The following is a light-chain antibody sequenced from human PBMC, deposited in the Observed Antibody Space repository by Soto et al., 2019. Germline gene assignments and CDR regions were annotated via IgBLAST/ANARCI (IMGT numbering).Light chain of an antibody. CDR3: QHYRMYSPWT. J-gene: IGKJ1*01. CDR2: YVS. Sequence: DIQFTQSPSTLSSFVGDSVTITCRASQSITTWLAWYQHRPGNDPQLLIYYVSSLQTGVPSRFSGSRSATEFTTTISSLQPDDFAAYYCQHYRMYSPWTFGQGTKVDIK. CDR1: QSITTW. V-gene: IGKV1-5*01.